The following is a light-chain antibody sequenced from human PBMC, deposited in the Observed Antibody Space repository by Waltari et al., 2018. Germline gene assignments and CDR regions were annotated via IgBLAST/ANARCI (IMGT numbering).Light chain of an antibody. Sequence: DIQMTQSPSSLSASVGDRVTIPCRASQRISSYLNWYQQKPGKAPKLLIYAASSLQSGVPSRFSGSGSGTDFTLTISSLQPEDFATYYCQQSYSTPLYTFGQGTKLEIK. J-gene: IGKJ2*01. CDR2: AAS. CDR1: QRISSY. V-gene: IGKV1-39*01. CDR3: QQSYSTPLYT.